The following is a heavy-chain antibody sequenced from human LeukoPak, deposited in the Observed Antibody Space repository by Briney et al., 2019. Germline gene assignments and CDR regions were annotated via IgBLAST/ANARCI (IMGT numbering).Heavy chain of an antibody. CDR2: VSSSGGYI. Sequence: GGSLRLSCAASGFTFSDYSMNWVRQAPGKGLEWVSSVSSSGGYIYYADSLKGRFTISRDNAKNSLYLQMNSLRAEDTAVYYCVRAAIVVVPAAIRKNWFDPWGQGTLVTVSS. J-gene: IGHJ5*02. V-gene: IGHV3-21*01. CDR3: VRAAIVVVPAAIRKNWFDP. CDR1: GFTFSDYS. D-gene: IGHD2-2*02.